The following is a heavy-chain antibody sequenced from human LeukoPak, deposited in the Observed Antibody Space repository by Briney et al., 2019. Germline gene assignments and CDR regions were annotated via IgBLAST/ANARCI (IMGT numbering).Heavy chain of an antibody. J-gene: IGHJ4*02. CDR3: ARVGYYYDSSGYYFFDY. CDR1: GFTFSSSA. Sequence: GGSLRLSCAASGFTFSSSAMSWVRQAPGKGLEWVAVIWYDGSNKYYADSAKGRFTISRDNSKNTLYLQMNSLRAEDTAVYYCARVGYYYDSSGYYFFDYWGQGTLVTVSS. V-gene: IGHV3-33*08. D-gene: IGHD3-22*01. CDR2: IWYDGSNK.